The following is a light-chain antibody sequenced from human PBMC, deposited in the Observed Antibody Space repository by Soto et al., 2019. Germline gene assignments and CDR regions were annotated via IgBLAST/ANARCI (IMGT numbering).Light chain of an antibody. J-gene: IGKJ1*01. Sequence: EFVLTQSPGTLSLSPGERATLSCRASQTVRNNYLAWYQQKPGQAPRLLIYDASSRATGIPDRFSGSGSGTDFTLTISRLEPEDFAVYYCQQYGSSVWTFGQGTKVDIK. CDR2: DAS. V-gene: IGKV3-20*01. CDR3: QQYGSSVWT. CDR1: QTVRNNY.